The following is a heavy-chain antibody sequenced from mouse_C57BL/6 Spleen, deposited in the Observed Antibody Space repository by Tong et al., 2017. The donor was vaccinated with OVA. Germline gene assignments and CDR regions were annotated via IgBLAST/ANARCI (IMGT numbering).Heavy chain of an antibody. CDR2: IYPGGGYT. CDR3: ARPQGYYFDY. CDR1: GYTFTNYW. V-gene: IGHV1-63*02. J-gene: IGHJ2*01. Sequence: VQLQQSEAELVRPGTSAKTSCKASGYTFTNYWLGWVKQRPGHGLEWIGDIYPGGGYTNYNEKFKGKATLTADTSSCTAFMQLSSMTSQDSAVYFCARPQGYYFDYWGRGSTLTVPS.